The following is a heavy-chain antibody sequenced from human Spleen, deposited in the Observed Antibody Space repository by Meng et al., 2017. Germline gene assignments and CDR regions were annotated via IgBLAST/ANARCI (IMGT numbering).Heavy chain of an antibody. CDR1: GGSFSGYY. CDR2: INHSGST. D-gene: IGHD2-21*02. Sequence: SETLSLTCAVYGGSFSGYYWSWIRQPPGKGLEWIGEINHSGSTNYNPSLKSRVTISVDTSKNQFSLKLSSVTAADTPVYYCAGGAVVTLIFYHAMDVWGQGTTVTVSS. CDR3: AGGAVVTLIFYHAMDV. V-gene: IGHV4-34*01. J-gene: IGHJ6*02.